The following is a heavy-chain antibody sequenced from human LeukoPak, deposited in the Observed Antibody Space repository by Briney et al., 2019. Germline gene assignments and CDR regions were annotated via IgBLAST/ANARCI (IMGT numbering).Heavy chain of an antibody. CDR2: ISGSGGST. V-gene: IGHV3-23*01. D-gene: IGHD6-13*01. Sequence: GGSLRLSCAASGFTFDGYAMHWVRQAPGKGLEWVSAISGSGGSTYYADSVKGRFTISRDNSKNTLYLQMNSLRAEDTAVYYCAKGPGIAAAGPKYDPWGQGTLVTVSS. CDR3: AKGPGIAAAGPKYDP. J-gene: IGHJ5*02. CDR1: GFTFDGYA.